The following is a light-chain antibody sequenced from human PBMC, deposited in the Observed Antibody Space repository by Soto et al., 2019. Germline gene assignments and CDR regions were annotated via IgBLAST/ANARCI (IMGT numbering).Light chain of an antibody. CDR1: QDISKY. CDR3: QQYDNLPLT. Sequence: DIQMTQSPSSLSASVGDRVTITCQASQDISKYLNWYQHKPGKGPKLLIYDVSNLETGVPSRFIGSGSGTDFNLTVSSLQPEDIATYYCQQYDNLPLTFGPGTRVNIK. J-gene: IGKJ3*01. V-gene: IGKV1-33*01. CDR2: DVS.